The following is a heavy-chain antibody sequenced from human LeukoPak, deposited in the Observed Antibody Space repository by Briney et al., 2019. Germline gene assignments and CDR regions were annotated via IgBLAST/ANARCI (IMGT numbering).Heavy chain of an antibody. V-gene: IGHV3-74*01. J-gene: IGHJ6*03. CDR2: INSDGRST. D-gene: IGHD2-2*01. Sequence: GGSLRLSCVASGFTFSSYWMHWVRQAPGKGLVWVSRINSDGRSTNYADSVKGRFTISRDNAKNTLYLQMNSLRAEDPAVYYCARGPIVVVPAAEIYYYYYYYMDVWGKGTTVTVSS. CDR1: GFTFSSYW. CDR3: ARGPIVVVPAAEIYYYYYYYMDV.